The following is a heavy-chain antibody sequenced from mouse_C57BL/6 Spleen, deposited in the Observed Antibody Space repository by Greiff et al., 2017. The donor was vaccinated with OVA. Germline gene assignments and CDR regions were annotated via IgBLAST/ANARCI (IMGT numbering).Heavy chain of an antibody. Sequence: QVQLQQSGAELVRPGASVTLSCKASGYTFTDYEMHWVKQAPVHGLEWIGAIDPETGGTAYNQKFKGKAILTADKSSSTAYMELRSLTSEDSAVYYCTRIGFAYWGQGTLVTVSA. CDR3: TRIGFAY. CDR1: GYTFTDYE. CDR2: IDPETGGT. J-gene: IGHJ3*01. V-gene: IGHV1-15*01.